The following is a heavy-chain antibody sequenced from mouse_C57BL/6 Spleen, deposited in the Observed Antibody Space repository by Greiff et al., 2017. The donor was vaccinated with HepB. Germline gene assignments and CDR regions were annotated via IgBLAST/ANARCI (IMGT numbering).Heavy chain of an antibody. Sequence: QVQLQQSGAELVKPGASVKLSCKASGYTFTSYWMHWVKQRPGRGLEWIGRIDPNSGGTKYNEKFKSKATLTVDKPSSTAYMQLSSLTSEDSAVYYCARSYYGSSYIWYFDVWGTGTTVTVSS. CDR2: IDPNSGGT. V-gene: IGHV1-72*01. CDR1: GYTFTSYW. J-gene: IGHJ1*03. CDR3: ARSYYGSSYIWYFDV. D-gene: IGHD1-1*01.